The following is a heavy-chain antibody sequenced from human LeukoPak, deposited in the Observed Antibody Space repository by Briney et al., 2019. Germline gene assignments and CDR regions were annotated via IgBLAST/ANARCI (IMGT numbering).Heavy chain of an antibody. V-gene: IGHV4-34*01. CDR2: INHSGST. CDR1: GGSFSGCY. D-gene: IGHD6-13*01. J-gene: IGHJ4*02. Sequence: SETLSLTCAVYGGSFSGCYWSWIRQPPGKGLEWIGEINHSGSTNYNPSLKSRVTISVDTSKNRFSLKLSSVTAADTAVYYCARARYSSSWYDYWGQGTLVTVSS. CDR3: ARARYSSSWYDY.